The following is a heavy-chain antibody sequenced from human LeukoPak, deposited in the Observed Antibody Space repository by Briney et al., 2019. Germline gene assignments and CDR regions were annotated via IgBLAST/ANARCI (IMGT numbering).Heavy chain of an antibody. CDR2: ISGNNGKT. V-gene: IGHV1-18*01. CDR3: AREYRDVLLWFGELSK. CDR1: GYTFTSYG. J-gene: IGHJ4*02. Sequence: ASVKVSCKASGYTFTSYGINWVRQAPGQGLEWMGWISGNNGKTSYAQKLQGRVTMTTDTSTSTAYMELSSLRSDDTAVYYCAREYRDVLLWFGELSKWGQGTLVTVSS. D-gene: IGHD3-10*01.